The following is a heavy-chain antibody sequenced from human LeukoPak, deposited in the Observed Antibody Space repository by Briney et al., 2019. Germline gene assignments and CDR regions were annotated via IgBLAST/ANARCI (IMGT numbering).Heavy chain of an antibody. CDR3: ARRTIFGVVIDY. D-gene: IGHD3-3*01. Sequence: SETLSLTCAVSGYSISSGYYWGWIRQPPGKGLEWIGSIYHSGSTYYNPSLKSRVTISVDTSKNQLSLKLSSVTAADTAVYYCARRTIFGVVIDYWGQGTLVTVSS. CDR2: IYHSGST. J-gene: IGHJ4*02. V-gene: IGHV4-38-2*01. CDR1: GYSISSGYY.